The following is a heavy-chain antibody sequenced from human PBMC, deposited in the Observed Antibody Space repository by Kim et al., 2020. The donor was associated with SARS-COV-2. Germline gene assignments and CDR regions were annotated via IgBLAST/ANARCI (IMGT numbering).Heavy chain of an antibody. Sequence: GGSLRLSCTASGFTFGDYAMSGVRQAPGKGLEWVGFIRSKAYGGTTEYAASVKGRFTISRDDSKSIAYLQMNSLKTEDKAVYYCTRYQPYYYYYGMDVWGQGTTVTVSS. CDR1: GFTFGDYA. V-gene: IGHV3-49*04. CDR2: IRSKAYGGTT. CDR3: TRYQPYYYYYGMDV. J-gene: IGHJ6*02.